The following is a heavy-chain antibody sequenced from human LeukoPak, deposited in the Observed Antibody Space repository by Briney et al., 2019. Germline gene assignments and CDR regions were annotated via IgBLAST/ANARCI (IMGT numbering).Heavy chain of an antibody. CDR1: GGTFSSYA. J-gene: IGHJ6*02. Sequence: SVKVSCKASGGTFSSYAISWVRQAPGQGLEWMGGIIPIFGTANYAQKFRGRVTITADESTSTAYMELSSLRSEDTAVYYCAREGCFSCWPGGGYYGMDVWGQGTTVTVSS. CDR2: IIPIFGTA. D-gene: IGHD2-21*01. CDR3: AREGCFSCWPGGGYYGMDV. V-gene: IGHV1-69*13.